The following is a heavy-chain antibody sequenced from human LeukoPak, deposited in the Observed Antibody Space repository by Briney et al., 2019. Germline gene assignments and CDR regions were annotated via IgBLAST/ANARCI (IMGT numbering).Heavy chain of an antibody. J-gene: IGHJ4*02. D-gene: IGHD3-10*01. Sequence: GGSLRLSCAASGFTFSDYYMSWVRQAPGKGLEWISYVSQSGNTIYYADSVKGRFTISRDNGKKSLYLQMNSLRAEDTGMYYCAREGHTYGSDFWGQGTLVTVS. CDR1: GFTFSDYY. CDR3: AREGHTYGSDF. CDR2: VSQSGNTI. V-gene: IGHV3-11*01.